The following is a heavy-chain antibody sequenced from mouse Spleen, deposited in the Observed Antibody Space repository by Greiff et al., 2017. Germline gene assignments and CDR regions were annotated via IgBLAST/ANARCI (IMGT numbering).Heavy chain of an antibody. Sequence: EVQVVESGGGLVKLGGSLKLSCAASGFTFSSYYMSWVRQTPEKRLEWVATISSGGGSTYYPDSVKGRFTISRDIAKSSLYLQMSSLNSEDTAVYYCAKVFYYAMDYWGQGTSVTVSS. V-gene: IGHV5-12-1*01. CDR3: AKVFYYAMDY. CDR1: GFTFSSYY. CDR2: ISSGGGST. J-gene: IGHJ4*01.